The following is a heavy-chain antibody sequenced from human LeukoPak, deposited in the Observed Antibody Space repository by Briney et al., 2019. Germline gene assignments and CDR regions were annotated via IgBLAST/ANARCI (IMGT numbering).Heavy chain of an antibody. V-gene: IGHV4-34*01. CDR3: ARTDYYYDSSGYTRSDAFDI. CDR2: INHSGST. Sequence: SETLSLTCAVYGGSFSGYYWSWIRQPPGKGLEWIGEINHSGSTNYNPSLKSRVTISVDRSKNQFSLKLSSVTAADTAVYYCARTDYYYDSSGYTRSDAFDIWGQGTMVTVSS. D-gene: IGHD3-22*01. CDR1: GGSFSGYY. J-gene: IGHJ3*02.